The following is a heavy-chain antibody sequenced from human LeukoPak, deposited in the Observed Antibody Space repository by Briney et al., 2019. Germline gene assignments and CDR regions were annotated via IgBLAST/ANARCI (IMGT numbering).Heavy chain of an antibody. V-gene: IGHV3-48*03. CDR1: GFTFSSYE. CDR2: ISSSGRTI. Sequence: GGSLRLSCAASGFTFSSYEMNWVRQAPGKGLEWVSYISSSGRTIYHADSVKGRFTMSRDNAKKSLYLQMNSLRAEDTAVYYCASNPIYYDSSGYYYVNAFDIWGQGTMVTVSS. CDR3: ASNPIYYDSSGYYYVNAFDI. J-gene: IGHJ3*02. D-gene: IGHD3-22*01.